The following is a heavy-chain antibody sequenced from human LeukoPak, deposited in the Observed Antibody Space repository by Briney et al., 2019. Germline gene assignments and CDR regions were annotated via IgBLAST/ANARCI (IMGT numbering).Heavy chain of an antibody. D-gene: IGHD2-15*01. CDR2: IIPIFGTA. Sequence: GASVKVSCKASGGTFSSYAISWVRQAPGQGLEWMGGIIPIFGTANYAQKFQGRVTITADKSTSTAYMELSSLRSEDTAVYYCARARSPRFQKPYYFDYWGQGTLVTVSS. J-gene: IGHJ4*02. CDR3: ARARSPRFQKPYYFDY. CDR1: GGTFSSYA. V-gene: IGHV1-69*06.